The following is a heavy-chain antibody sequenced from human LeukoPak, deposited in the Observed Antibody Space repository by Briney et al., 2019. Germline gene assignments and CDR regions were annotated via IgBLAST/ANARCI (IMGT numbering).Heavy chain of an antibody. Sequence: SETLSLTCTVSRGSISSSSYFWGWIRQPPGKGLEWIGEINHSGSTNYNPSLKSRVTISVDTSKNQFSLKLSSVTAADTAVYYCARQGGSGRNFDYWGQGTLVTVSS. CDR2: INHSGST. CDR1: RGSISSSSYF. V-gene: IGHV4-39*01. CDR3: ARQGGSGRNFDY. J-gene: IGHJ4*02. D-gene: IGHD3-10*01.